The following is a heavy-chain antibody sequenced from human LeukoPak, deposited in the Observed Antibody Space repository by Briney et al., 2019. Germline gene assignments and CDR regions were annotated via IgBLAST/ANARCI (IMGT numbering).Heavy chain of an antibody. CDR1: GGSISSSDYY. Sequence: PSETLSLTCTVSGGSISSSDYYWGWIRQPPGKVLEWIGSIYYSVTTYYNPSLKSRVTISVDTSKNQFSLKLSSVTAADTAVYYCARSAATGTHNWFDPWGQGTLVTVSS. CDR2: IYYSVTT. CDR3: ARSAATGTHNWFDP. V-gene: IGHV4-39*07. D-gene: IGHD6-13*01. J-gene: IGHJ5*02.